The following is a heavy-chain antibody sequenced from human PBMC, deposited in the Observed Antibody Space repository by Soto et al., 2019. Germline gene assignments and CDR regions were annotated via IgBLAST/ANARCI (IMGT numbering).Heavy chain of an antibody. CDR2: ISAYNGNT. CDR1: GYTFTSYG. D-gene: IGHD3-9*01. J-gene: IGHJ1*01. Sequence: QVQLVQSGAEVKKPGASVKVSCKASGYTFTSYGISWVRQAPGQGLEWMGWISAYNGNTNYAQKLQGRVTMTTDTSTSKAYMELRSLRSDDTAVYYCARSYYDILTGYYRAGSGPGGHWGQGTLVTVSS. V-gene: IGHV1-18*01. CDR3: ARSYYDILTGYYRAGSGPGGH.